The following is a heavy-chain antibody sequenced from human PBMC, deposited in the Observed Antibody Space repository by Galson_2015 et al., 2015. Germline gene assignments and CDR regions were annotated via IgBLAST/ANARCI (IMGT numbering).Heavy chain of an antibody. J-gene: IGHJ3*02. CDR3: ARLTSGYSSGWGGRTPIGAFDI. Sequence: ETLSLTCTVSGGSISSSSYYWGWIRQPPGKGLEWIGSIYYSGSTYNNPSLKSRVTISVDTSKNQFSLKLSSVTAADTAVYYCARLTSGYSSGWGGRTPIGAFDIWGQGTMVTVSS. CDR2: IYYSGST. V-gene: IGHV4-39*01. D-gene: IGHD6-19*01. CDR1: GGSISSSSYY.